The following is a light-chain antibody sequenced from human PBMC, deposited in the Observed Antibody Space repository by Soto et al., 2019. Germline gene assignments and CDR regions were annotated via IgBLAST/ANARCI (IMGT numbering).Light chain of an antibody. CDR1: SSDVGGYNY. CDR2: DVS. CDR3: SAYTSSSPHVV. J-gene: IGLJ2*01. V-gene: IGLV2-14*01. Sequence: QSALTQPASVSGSPGQSITISCTGTSSDVGGYNYVSWYQQHPGKAPKLMIYDVSNRPSGDSNRFSGSKSGNTASLTNSGLQAEDEADYYCSAYTSSSPHVVFGGGTKVTVL.